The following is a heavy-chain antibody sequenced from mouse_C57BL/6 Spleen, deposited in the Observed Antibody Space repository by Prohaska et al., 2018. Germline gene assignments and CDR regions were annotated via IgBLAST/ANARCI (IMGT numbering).Heavy chain of an antibody. CDR1: GYAFTNYL. CDR3: ARRGNYVSWFAY. J-gene: IGHJ3*01. D-gene: IGHD2-1*01. Sequence: QVQLQQSGAELVRPGTSVKVSCKASGYAFTNYLIEWVKQRPGQGLEWIGVINPVSGGTNYNEKFKGKATLTADKSSSTAYMQLSSLTSEDSAVYFCARRGNYVSWFAYWGQGTLVTVSA. V-gene: IGHV1-54*01. CDR2: INPVSGGT.